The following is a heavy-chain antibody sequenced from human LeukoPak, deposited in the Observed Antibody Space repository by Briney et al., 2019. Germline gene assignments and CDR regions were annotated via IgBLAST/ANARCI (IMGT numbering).Heavy chain of an antibody. CDR3: ARGNLDGYNYRDAFDI. V-gene: IGHV4-61*08. CDR2: IYYSGST. D-gene: IGHD5-24*01. Sequence: SETLSLTCTVSGGSISSGDYYWSWMRQPPGKGLEWIGYIYYSGSTNYNPSLKSRVTISVDTSKNQFSLKLSSVTAADTAVYYCARGNLDGYNYRDAFDIWGQGTMVTVSS. J-gene: IGHJ3*02. CDR1: GGSISSGDYY.